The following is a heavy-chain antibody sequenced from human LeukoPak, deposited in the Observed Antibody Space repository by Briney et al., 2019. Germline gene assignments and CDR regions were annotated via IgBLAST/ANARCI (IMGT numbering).Heavy chain of an antibody. V-gene: IGHV4-59*12. CDR3: ARDATDPSWYFDL. J-gene: IGHJ2*01. CDR2: IYYSGSA. D-gene: IGHD2-15*01. Sequence: SETLSLTCTVSGGSISSYYWSWIRQPPGKGLEWIGHIYYSGSANYNPSLKRRVTISVDTSKNQFSLKLSSVTAADTAVYYCARDATDPSWYFDLWGRGTLVTVSS. CDR1: GGSISSYY.